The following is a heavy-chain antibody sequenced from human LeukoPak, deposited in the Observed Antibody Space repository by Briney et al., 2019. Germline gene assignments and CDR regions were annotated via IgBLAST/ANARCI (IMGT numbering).Heavy chain of an antibody. J-gene: IGHJ4*02. CDR3: ASGYDILTGLQADY. D-gene: IGHD3-9*01. Sequence: GGSLRLSCAASGFTFSSYGMHWVRQAPGKGLEWVAVIWYDGSNKYYANSVKGRFTISRDNSKNTLYLQMNSLRAEDTAVYYCASGYDILTGLQADYWGQGTLVTVSS. CDR2: IWYDGSNK. V-gene: IGHV3-33*01. CDR1: GFTFSSYG.